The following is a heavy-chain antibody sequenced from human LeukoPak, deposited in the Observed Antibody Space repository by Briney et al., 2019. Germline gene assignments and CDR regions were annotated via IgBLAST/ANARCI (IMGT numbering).Heavy chain of an antibody. CDR1: GGTFSSYA. D-gene: IGHD2-2*01. CDR3: ASGDLGYCSSTSCLHWYFDL. CDR2: IIPIFGTA. V-gene: IGHV1-69*13. Sequence: ASVTVSCTASGGTFSSYAISWVRQAPGQGLEWMGGIIPIFGTANYAQKFQGRVTITADESTSTAYMELSSLRSEDTAVYYCASGDLGYCSSTSCLHWYFDLWGRGTLVTVSS. J-gene: IGHJ2*01.